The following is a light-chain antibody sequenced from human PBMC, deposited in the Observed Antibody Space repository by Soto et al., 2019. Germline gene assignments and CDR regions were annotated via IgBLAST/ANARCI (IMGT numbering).Light chain of an antibody. CDR3: ATWDDRLSGRGV. CDR1: ISNIGSNH. J-gene: IGLJ1*01. CDR2: RNN. V-gene: IGLV1-47*01. Sequence: QSVLTQPPSASGTPGQRVSISCSGTISNIGSNHVYWYQQLPGMAPTLLIYRNNQRSSGVPDRFSGSKSGTSASLAISGLRSEDEADYYCATWDDRLSGRGVFGTGTKLTVL.